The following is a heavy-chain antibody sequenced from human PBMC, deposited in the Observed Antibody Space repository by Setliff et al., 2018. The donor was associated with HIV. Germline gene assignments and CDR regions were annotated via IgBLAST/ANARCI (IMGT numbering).Heavy chain of an antibody. CDR1: GGSISSSNW. V-gene: IGHV4-4*02. D-gene: IGHD3-22*01. CDR2: IYHSGST. CDR3: ARTHSGYFPYYFDY. Sequence: SETLSLTCAVSGGSISSSNWWSWVRQSPGKGLEWIGEIYHSGSTDYNPSLKSRVTISVDKSRNQSPLKLSSVTAADTAVYYCARTHSGYFPYYFDYWGQGTLVTVSS. J-gene: IGHJ4*02.